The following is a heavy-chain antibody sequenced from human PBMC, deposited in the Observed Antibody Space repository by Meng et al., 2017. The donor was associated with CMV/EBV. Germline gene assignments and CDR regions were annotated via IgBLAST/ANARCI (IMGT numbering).Heavy chain of an antibody. CDR2: INSDGSST. V-gene: IGHV3-74*01. CDR1: FTFSSYW. J-gene: IGHJ4*02. Sequence: FTFSSYWMHWVRQAPGKGLVWVSRINSDGSSTSYADSVKGRFTISRDNAKNTLYLQMNSLRAEDTAVYYCARGGDVLLWFGEFRLDYWGQGTLVTVSS. D-gene: IGHD3-10*01. CDR3: ARGGDVLLWFGEFRLDY.